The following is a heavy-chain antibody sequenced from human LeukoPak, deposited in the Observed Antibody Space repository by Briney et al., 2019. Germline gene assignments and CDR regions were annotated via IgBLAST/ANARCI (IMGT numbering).Heavy chain of an antibody. CDR1: GGTFSSYA. D-gene: IGHD5-24*01. V-gene: IGHV1-69*13. Sequence: SVKVACKASGGTFSSYAISCVRQAPGQGLEWMGGIIPIFGTANYAQKFQGRVTITADESTSTAYMGLSSLRSEDTAVYYCAREDGYNYGLDYWGQGTLVTVSS. CDR2: IIPIFGTA. CDR3: AREDGYNYGLDY. J-gene: IGHJ4*02.